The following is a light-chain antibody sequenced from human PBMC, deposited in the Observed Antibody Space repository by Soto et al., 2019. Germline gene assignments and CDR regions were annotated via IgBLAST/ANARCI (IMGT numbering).Light chain of an antibody. CDR1: QDISSS. Sequence: DIQMTQSPSSLSASVGDRVTITCRASQDISSSLAWYQQKPGKVPKLLIHTAIILQSGVPSRFSGSASGTDFTLTISSLQPEDVATYFCQKYNSVPCTFGQGTKVEIK. V-gene: IGKV1-27*01. CDR3: QKYNSVPCT. CDR2: TAI. J-gene: IGKJ1*01.